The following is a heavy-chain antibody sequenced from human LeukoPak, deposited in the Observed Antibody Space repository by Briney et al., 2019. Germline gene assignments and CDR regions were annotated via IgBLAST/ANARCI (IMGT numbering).Heavy chain of an antibody. V-gene: IGHV1-46*01. CDR1: GYTFTGYY. J-gene: IGHJ4*02. CDR3: ARGAPPNYYDSSGYLDY. Sequence: VASVKVSCKASGYTFTGYYMHWVRQAPGQGLECVGIINPSGGGTNYGQKFQGRVTMTSDMSTSTVYMELSSLRSEDTAVYYYARGAPPNYYDSSGYLDYWGQGTLVTVSS. CDR2: INPSGGGT. D-gene: IGHD3-22*01.